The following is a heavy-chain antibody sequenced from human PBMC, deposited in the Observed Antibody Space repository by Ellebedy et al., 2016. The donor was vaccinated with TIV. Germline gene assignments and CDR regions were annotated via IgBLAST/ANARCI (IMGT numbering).Heavy chain of an antibody. CDR3: ARELYSGGYSFDS. Sequence: GSLRLXCNVSGGFISISSSYWGWIRQPPGKGLEWIGNIYYGGSTDYNPALESRVTISVDTSKNQFSLKMTSVTATDTAFYYCARELYSGGYSFDSWGPGTLVTVSS. CDR1: GGFISISSSY. J-gene: IGHJ4*02. V-gene: IGHV4-39*07. D-gene: IGHD3-22*01. CDR2: IYYGGST.